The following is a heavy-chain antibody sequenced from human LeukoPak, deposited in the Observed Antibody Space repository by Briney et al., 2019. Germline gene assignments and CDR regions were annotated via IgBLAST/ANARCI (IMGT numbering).Heavy chain of an antibody. CDR1: GFTFSYHW. V-gene: IGHV3-7*03. Sequence: GGCLRLSCAASGFTFSYHWMTWVRQAPGKGLEWVANIKNDGTVKNYVDSVKGRFTISRDNSKNTLYLQMNSLRAEDTAVYYCAEKSYDFWSGYYPPSGMDVWGQGTTVTVSS. CDR3: AEKSYDFWSGYYPPSGMDV. J-gene: IGHJ6*02. CDR2: IKNDGTVK. D-gene: IGHD3-3*01.